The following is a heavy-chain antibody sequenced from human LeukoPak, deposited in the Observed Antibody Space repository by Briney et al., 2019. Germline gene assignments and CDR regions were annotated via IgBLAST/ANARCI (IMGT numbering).Heavy chain of an antibody. CDR1: GFTFSSYE. CDR2: ISSSGSTI. CDR3: ARDNLFGEYYYYYYGMDV. J-gene: IGHJ6*02. Sequence: GGSLRLSCAASGFTFSSYEMNWVRQAPGKGLEWVSYISSSGSTIYYADSVKGRFTISRDNAKNSLYLQMNSLRAEDTAVYYCARDNLFGEYYYYYYGMDVWGQGTTVTVSS. V-gene: IGHV3-48*03. D-gene: IGHD3-10*02.